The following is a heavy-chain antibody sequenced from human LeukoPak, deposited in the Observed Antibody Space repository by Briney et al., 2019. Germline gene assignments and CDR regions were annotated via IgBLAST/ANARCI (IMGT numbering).Heavy chain of an antibody. CDR1: GFTFSSYG. Sequence: GGSLRLSCAASGFTFSSYGMHWVRQAPGKGLEWVAVIWYDGSNKYYADSVKGRFTISRDNSKNTLYLQMNSLRAEDTAVYYCAREYSSSWWPRTYYYYGMDVWGQGTTVTVSS. CDR2: IWYDGSNK. V-gene: IGHV3-33*01. J-gene: IGHJ6*02. D-gene: IGHD6-6*01. CDR3: AREYSSSWWPRTYYYYGMDV.